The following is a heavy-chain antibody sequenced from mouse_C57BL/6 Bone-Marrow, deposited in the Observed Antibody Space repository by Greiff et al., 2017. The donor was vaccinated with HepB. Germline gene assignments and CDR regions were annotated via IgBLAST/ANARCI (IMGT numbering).Heavy chain of an antibody. J-gene: IGHJ1*03. V-gene: IGHV7-3*01. CDR2: IRNKANGYTT. D-gene: IGHD1-1*01. CDR1: GFTFTDYY. Sequence: EVKVVESGGGLVQPGGSLSLSCAASGFTFTDYYMSWVRQPPGKALEWLGFIRNKANGYTTEYSASVKGRFTISRDNSQSILYLQMNALRAEDSATYYCARDGSSYVGVWYFDVWGTGTTVTVSS. CDR3: ARDGSSYVGVWYFDV.